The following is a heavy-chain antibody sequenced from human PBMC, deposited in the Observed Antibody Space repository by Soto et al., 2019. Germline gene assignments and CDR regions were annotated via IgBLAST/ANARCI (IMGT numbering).Heavy chain of an antibody. CDR3: AQTLGLAVAGPGRFDL. CDR1: GGTFSSYA. Sequence: QVQLVQSGAEVKKPGSSVKVSCKASGGTFSSYAISWVRQAPGQGLEWMGGFIPIFGRANYAQKFQGRVTITAAASTSTAYMELSSLRSEDTAVYYCAQTLGLAVAGPGRFDLWGRGTLVTVSS. J-gene: IGHJ2*01. CDR2: FIPIFGRA. V-gene: IGHV1-69*12. D-gene: IGHD6-19*01.